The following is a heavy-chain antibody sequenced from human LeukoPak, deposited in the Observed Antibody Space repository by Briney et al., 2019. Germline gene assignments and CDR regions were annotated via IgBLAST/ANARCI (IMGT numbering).Heavy chain of an antibody. J-gene: IGHJ4*02. Sequence: PSETLSLTCTVSGGSISSYYWSWIRQPPGKGLEWIGSIYYSGSTYYNPSLKSRVTISVDTSKNQFSLKLSSVTAADTAVYYCARLMYTAMVITHWGQGTLVTVSS. D-gene: IGHD5-18*01. CDR2: IYYSGST. V-gene: IGHV4-59*05. CDR3: ARLMYTAMVITH. CDR1: GGSISSYY.